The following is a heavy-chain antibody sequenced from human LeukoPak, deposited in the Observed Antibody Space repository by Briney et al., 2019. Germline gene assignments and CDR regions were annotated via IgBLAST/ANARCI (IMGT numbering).Heavy chain of an antibody. D-gene: IGHD3-22*01. V-gene: IGHV4-30-4*01. CDR3: ARGTAHCNSGYY. J-gene: IGHJ4*02. CDR1: GGSISSGDYY. CDR2: IYYSGTT. Sequence: PSETLSLTCTVSGGSISSGDYYWSWIHQPPGKGLEWIGYIYYSGTTYYNPSLKSRVTISVDTSKNQFSLKLSSVTAADTAVYYWARGTAHCNSGYYWGQGTLVTVSS.